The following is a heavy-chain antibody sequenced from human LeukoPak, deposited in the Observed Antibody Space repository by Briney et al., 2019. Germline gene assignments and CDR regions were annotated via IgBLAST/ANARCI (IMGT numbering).Heavy chain of an antibody. CDR3: ARQTGYCSGGSCYGYFLH. D-gene: IGHD2-15*01. Sequence: PSETLSLTCTVSGGSISSSSYYWGWIRQPPGKGLEWIGSIYYSGSTYYNPSLKSRVTIFVDTSKNQFSLKLTSVTAADTAVYYCARQTGYCSGGSCYGYFLHWGQGTLVTVSS. J-gene: IGHJ1*01. V-gene: IGHV4-39*01. CDR2: IYYSGST. CDR1: GGSISSSSYY.